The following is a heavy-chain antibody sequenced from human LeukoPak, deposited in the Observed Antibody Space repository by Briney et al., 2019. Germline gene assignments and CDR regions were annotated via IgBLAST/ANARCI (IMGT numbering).Heavy chain of an antibody. CDR3: ARGARGSGTASDY. V-gene: IGHV3-74*01. CDR1: GFTFSTYG. D-gene: IGHD3-10*01. J-gene: IGHJ4*02. Sequence: PGGSLRLSCAASGFTFSTYGMSWVRQAPGKGLVWVSRINSDGSSTNYADSVKGRFTISRDNAKNTLHLQMNSLGAEDTAVYYCARGARGSGTASDYWGQGTLVTVSS. CDR2: INSDGSST.